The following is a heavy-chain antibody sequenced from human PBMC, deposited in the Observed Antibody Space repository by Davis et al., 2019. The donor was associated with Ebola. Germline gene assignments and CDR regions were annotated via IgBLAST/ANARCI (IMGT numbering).Heavy chain of an antibody. J-gene: IGHJ4*02. V-gene: IGHV1-46*01. D-gene: IGHD3-16*01. CDR3: ARDQEGWGTADFDY. Sequence: ASVKVSCKASGYTFTSYYMHWVRHAPGQGLEWMGINNPSGGSTSYAQKFQGRVTITADESTSTAYMELSSLRSEDTAVYYCARDQEGWGTADFDYWGQGTLVTVSS. CDR2: NNPSGGST. CDR1: GYTFTSYY.